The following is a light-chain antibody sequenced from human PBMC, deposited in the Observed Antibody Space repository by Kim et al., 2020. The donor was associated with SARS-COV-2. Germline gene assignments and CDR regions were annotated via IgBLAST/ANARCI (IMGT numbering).Light chain of an antibody. CDR3: QQYNNWPRT. J-gene: IGKJ1*01. V-gene: IGKV3D-15*01. CDR1: QSVTSN. CDR2: GAS. Sequence: VSPEETAPPSCRANQSVTSNFAWYQQNAGQAPRLLYDGASTRTTSIPAGCSSSASRTEFTLTISSLPSEDLAVYCWQQYNNWPRTFGQGTKLDIK.